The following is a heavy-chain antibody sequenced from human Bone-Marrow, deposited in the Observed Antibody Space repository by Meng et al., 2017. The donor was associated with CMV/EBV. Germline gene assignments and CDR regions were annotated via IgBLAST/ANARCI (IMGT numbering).Heavy chain of an antibody. V-gene: IGHV3-21*01. Sequence: GGSLRLSCAASGFTVSTYYMSWVRQAPGKGLEWVSSISSSSSYIYYADSVKGRFTISRDNAKNSLYLQMNSLKSEDTAVYYCARTTVTSSLDRYYYYGMDVWGQGTTITVSS. CDR2: ISSSSSYI. CDR3: ARTTVTSSLDRYYYYGMDV. CDR1: GFTVSTYY. D-gene: IGHD4-17*01. J-gene: IGHJ6*02.